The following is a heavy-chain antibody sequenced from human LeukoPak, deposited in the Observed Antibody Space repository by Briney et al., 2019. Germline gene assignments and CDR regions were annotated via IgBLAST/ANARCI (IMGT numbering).Heavy chain of an antibody. CDR2: IKQDGSEK. D-gene: IGHD6-19*01. Sequence: GGSLRLSCAASGFTFSSYWMSWVRQAPGKGLEWVANIKQDGSEKYYVDSVKGRFTISRDNAKNSLYLQMNSLRAEDTAVYYCARDPIAVAGLFDYWGQGTLVTVSS. CDR1: GFTFSSYW. V-gene: IGHV3-7*01. CDR3: ARDPIAVAGLFDY. J-gene: IGHJ4*02.